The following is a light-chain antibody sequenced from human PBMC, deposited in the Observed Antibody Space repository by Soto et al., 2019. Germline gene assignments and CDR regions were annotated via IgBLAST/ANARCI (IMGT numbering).Light chain of an antibody. Sequence: EIVMTQSPATLSVSPGESAALSCRASQGVNSNVAWYQHKPGQPPRLLIYGASTRATGIPARFSGSGSGTEFTLTISSLQSEDFALSYCQQYNNRPPWTFGQGTEVEVK. CDR2: GAS. J-gene: IGKJ1*01. V-gene: IGKV3-15*01. CDR1: QGVNSN. CDR3: QQYNNRPPWT.